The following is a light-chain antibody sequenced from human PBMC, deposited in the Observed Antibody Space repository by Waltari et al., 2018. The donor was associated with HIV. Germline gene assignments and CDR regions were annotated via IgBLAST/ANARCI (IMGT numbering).Light chain of an antibody. V-gene: IGLV1-51*01. CDR2: DNN. CDR1: SSTIANNY. Sequence: QSVLTQPPAVSAAPGPTVTISCSGSSSTIANNYVSWYQQLPGTAPKLLIYDNNRRSSGIPDRFSGSKSGTSATLAIAGLQTGDEADYYCGTWDTSLSAGVFGGGTKVTVL. CDR3: GTWDTSLSAGV. J-gene: IGLJ2*01.